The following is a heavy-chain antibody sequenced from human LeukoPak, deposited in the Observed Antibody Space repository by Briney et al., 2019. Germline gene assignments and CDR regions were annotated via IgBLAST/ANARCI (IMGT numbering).Heavy chain of an antibody. CDR2: INPSSGGT. CDR1: GYTFTGYY. J-gene: IGHJ4*02. V-gene: IGHV1-2*06. Sequence: ASVKVSCKVSGYTFTGYYLHWVRQAPGQGLEWMGRINPSSGGTNYAQKFHGRVTMTRDTSINRAYMDLSSLRSDDTAVYYCARGPSGSDYWGQGTLVIVSS. CDR3: ARGPSGSDY. D-gene: IGHD3-10*01.